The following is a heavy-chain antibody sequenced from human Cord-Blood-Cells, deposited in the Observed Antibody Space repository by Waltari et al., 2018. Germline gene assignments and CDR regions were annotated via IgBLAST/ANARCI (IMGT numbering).Heavy chain of an antibody. CDR2: ISSSSSYI. CDR1: GFTFSSYS. V-gene: IGHV3-21*01. J-gene: IGHJ6*02. Sequence: EVQLVESGGGLVKPGGSLRLSCAASGFTFSSYSMNWVRQAPGKGLEWVSSISSSSSYIFYADSGKGRLTISRDNAKNSLYLQMNSLRAEDTAVYYCARSDDYYGSGSYYYYGMDVWGQGTTVTVSS. CDR3: ARSDDYYGSGSYYYYGMDV. D-gene: IGHD3-10*01.